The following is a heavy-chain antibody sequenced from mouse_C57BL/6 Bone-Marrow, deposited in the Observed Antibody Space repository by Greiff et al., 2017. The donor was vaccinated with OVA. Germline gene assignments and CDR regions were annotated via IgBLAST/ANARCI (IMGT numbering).Heavy chain of an antibody. Sequence: QVQLKQPGAELVRPGSSVKLSCKASGYTFTSYWMDWVKQRPGQGLEWIGNIYPSDSETHYNQKFKDKATLTVDKSSSTAYMQLSSLTSEDSAVYYCARIRNYAMDYWGQGTSVTVSS. CDR2: IYPSDSET. CDR1: GYTFTSYW. CDR3: ARIRNYAMDY. J-gene: IGHJ4*01. V-gene: IGHV1-61*01.